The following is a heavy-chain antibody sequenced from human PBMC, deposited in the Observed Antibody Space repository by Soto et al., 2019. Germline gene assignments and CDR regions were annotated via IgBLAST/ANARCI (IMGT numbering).Heavy chain of an antibody. CDR2: IYHSGST. Sequence: SETLSLTCAVSGGSISSGGYSWSWIRQPPGKGLEWIGYIYHSGSTYYNPSLKSRVTISVDRSKNQFSLKLSSVTAADTAVYYCVRDGHCITTSCYGNWFDPWGQGTLVTVSS. CDR3: VRDGHCITTSCYGNWFDP. V-gene: IGHV4-30-2*01. J-gene: IGHJ5*02. D-gene: IGHD2-2*01. CDR1: GGSISSGGYS.